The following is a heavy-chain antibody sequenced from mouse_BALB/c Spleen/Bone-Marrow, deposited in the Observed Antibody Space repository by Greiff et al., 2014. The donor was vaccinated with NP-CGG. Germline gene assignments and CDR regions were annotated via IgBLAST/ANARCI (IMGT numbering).Heavy chain of an antibody. CDR3: ARRLITTTHWYFDV. CDR2: IYPGNVNT. Sequence: VQLQQSGPELVKPGASVRISCKASGFTFTSYFIHRMKERPGQGLEWIGWIYPGNVNTNYNEKFKGKATLTADKSSTTAYMQLSSLTSEDSAVYFCARRLITTTHWYFDVWGAGTTVTVSS. CDR1: GFTFTSYF. V-gene: IGHV1S56*01. J-gene: IGHJ1*01. D-gene: IGHD1-2*01.